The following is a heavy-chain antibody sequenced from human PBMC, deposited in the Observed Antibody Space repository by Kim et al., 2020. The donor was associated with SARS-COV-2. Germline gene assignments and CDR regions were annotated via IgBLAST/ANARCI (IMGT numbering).Heavy chain of an antibody. J-gene: IGHJ4*02. CDR1: GGSISSGDYY. Sequence: SETLSLTCTVSGGSISSGDYYWSWIRQPPGKGLEWIGYIYYTGSSHYNPSLNSRVTISIDTSKNQFSLKVSSVTAADTAVYYCARRPPIGGGDCFSHWGQGTLVTVSS. CDR3: ARRPPIGGGDCFSH. V-gene: IGHV4-30-4*01. D-gene: IGHD2-21*02. CDR2: IYYTGSS.